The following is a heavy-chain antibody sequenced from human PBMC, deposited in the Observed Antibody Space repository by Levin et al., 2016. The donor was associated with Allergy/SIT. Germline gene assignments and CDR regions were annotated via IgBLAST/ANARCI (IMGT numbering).Heavy chain of an antibody. D-gene: IGHD3-22*01. Sequence: SVKVSCKASGGTFSSYAISWVRQAPRQGLEWMGGIIPIFGTANYAQKFQGRVTITADESTSTAYMELSSLRSEDTAVYYCYYYDSSATLSDAFDIWGQGTMVTVSS. CDR1: GGTFSSYA. V-gene: IGHV1-69*13. CDR2: IIPIFGTA. J-gene: IGHJ3*02. CDR3: YYYDSSATLSDAFDI.